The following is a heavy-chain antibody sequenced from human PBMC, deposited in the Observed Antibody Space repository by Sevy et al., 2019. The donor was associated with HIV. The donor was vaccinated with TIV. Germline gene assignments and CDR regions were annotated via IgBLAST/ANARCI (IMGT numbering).Heavy chain of an antibody. Sequence: SETLSLTCTVSGGSISSGGYYWSWIRQHPGKGLEWIGYIHYSGSTYYNPSLKSRVTISVDTSKNQFSLKLSSVTAADTAVYYCARDLFVVVPAAPWGDYYYYYGMDVWGQGTTVTVSS. D-gene: IGHD2-2*01. CDR1: GGSISSGGYY. V-gene: IGHV4-31*03. CDR2: IHYSGST. CDR3: ARDLFVVVPAAPWGDYYYYYGMDV. J-gene: IGHJ6*02.